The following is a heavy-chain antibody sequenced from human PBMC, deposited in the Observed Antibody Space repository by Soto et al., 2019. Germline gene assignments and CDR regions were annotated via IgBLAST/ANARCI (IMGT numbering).Heavy chain of an antibody. CDR1: GGSFSGYL. D-gene: IGHD2-15*01. J-gene: IGHJ4*02. Sequence: QVQLQQWGAGLLKPSETLSLTCAVNGGSFSGYLWTWIRQPPGKGLEWIGEIKDGGKTIYSPSLRSRITISADTSKNQFSLKVNSVTAADTAVYYCARGQVSVVATHWDQGALVTVSS. CDR3: ARGQVSVVATH. V-gene: IGHV4-34*01. CDR2: IKDGGKT.